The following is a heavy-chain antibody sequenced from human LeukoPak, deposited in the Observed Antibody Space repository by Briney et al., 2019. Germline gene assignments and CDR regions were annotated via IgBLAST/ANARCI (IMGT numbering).Heavy chain of an antibody. V-gene: IGHV3-23*01. J-gene: IGHJ3*02. CDR2: ISGSGGST. CDR1: GFTFSSYA. Sequence: GGSLRLSCAASGFTFSSYAMSWVRQAPGKGLEWVSAISGSGGSTYYADSVKGRFTISRDNSKNTLYLQMNSLRAEDTAVYYCAKETNSGYDLTDAFDIWGQGTMVTVSS. CDR3: AKETNSGYDLTDAFDI. D-gene: IGHD5-12*01.